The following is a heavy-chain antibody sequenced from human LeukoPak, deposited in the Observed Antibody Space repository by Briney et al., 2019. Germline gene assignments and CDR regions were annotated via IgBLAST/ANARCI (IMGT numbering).Heavy chain of an antibody. V-gene: IGHV3-66*02. D-gene: IGHD2-2*01. Sequence: GGSLRLSCAASGFTVSSNYMSWVRQAPGKGLEWVSVIYSGGSTYYADSVKGRFTISRDNSKNTLYLQMNSLRAEDTAVYYCARDFATSSSEEKFDYWGQGTLVTVSS. CDR3: ARDFATSSSEEKFDY. CDR2: IYSGGST. CDR1: GFTVSSNY. J-gene: IGHJ4*02.